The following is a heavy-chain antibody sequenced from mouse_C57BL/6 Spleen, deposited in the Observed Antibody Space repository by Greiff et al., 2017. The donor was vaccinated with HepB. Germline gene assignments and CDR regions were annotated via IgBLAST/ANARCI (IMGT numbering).Heavy chain of an antibody. V-gene: IGHV1-61*01. CDR1: GYTFTSYW. CDR2: IYPSDSET. CDR3: ASGYYGSSYFDY. Sequence: VQLQQPGAELVRPGSSVKLSCKASGYTFTSYWMDWVKQRPGQGLEWIGNIYPSDSETHYNQKFKDKATLTVDKSSSTAYMQLSSLTSEDSAVYYCASGYYGSSYFDYWGQGTTLTVSS. D-gene: IGHD1-1*01. J-gene: IGHJ2*01.